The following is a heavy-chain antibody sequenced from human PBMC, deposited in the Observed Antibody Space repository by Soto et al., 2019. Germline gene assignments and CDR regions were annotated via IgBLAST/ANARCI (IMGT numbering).Heavy chain of an antibody. J-gene: IGHJ6*02. CDR1: GGSISSGEYY. D-gene: IGHD4-17*01. CDR3: ARTYSFDYGDYVGGDYGMDV. Sequence: QVRLQESGPGLVKPSQTLSLTCTVSGGSISSGEYYWSWIRQPPGKGLEWIGYIYHSGTTHYNPSLKSRVSIPLDTSKNQFSLKLSSVTAADTAVYYCARTYSFDYGDYVGGDYGMDVWGQGTTVSVSS. CDR2: IYHSGTT. V-gene: IGHV4-30-4*01.